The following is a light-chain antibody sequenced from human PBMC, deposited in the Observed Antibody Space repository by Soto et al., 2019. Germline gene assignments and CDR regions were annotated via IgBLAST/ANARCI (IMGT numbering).Light chain of an antibody. Sequence: QSALTQPPSASGSPGQSVTISCTGTSSDVGDNYVSWYQQQLGKAPQLIIYEVSQRPSRVPDRFSGSKSGNTASLTVSGLQTEDEADYYCSAYAGSNNFVSGSGTKVTVL. CDR2: EVS. J-gene: IGLJ1*01. CDR3: SAYAGSNNFV. V-gene: IGLV2-8*01. CDR1: SSDVGDNY.